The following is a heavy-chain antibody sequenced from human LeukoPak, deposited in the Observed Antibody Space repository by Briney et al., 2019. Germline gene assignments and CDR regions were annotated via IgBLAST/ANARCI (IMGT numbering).Heavy chain of an antibody. Sequence: SETLSLTCAVYGGSFSGYYWSWIRQPPGKGLEWIGEINNSGSTNYNPSLKSRVTISVDTSKNQFSLKLSSVTAAGTAVYYCARSAAAADPFDYWGQGTLVTVSS. J-gene: IGHJ4*02. V-gene: IGHV4-34*01. D-gene: IGHD6-13*01. CDR2: INNSGST. CDR1: GGSFSGYY. CDR3: ARSAAAADPFDY.